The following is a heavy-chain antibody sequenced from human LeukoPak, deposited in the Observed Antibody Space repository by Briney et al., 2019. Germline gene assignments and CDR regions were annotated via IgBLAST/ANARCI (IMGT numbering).Heavy chain of an antibody. CDR1: GGSFSGYY. V-gene: IGHV4-34*01. D-gene: IGHD3-10*01. CDR3: AREGETHRPNMVRGVQNWFDP. CDR2: INHSGST. Sequence: SETLSLTCAAYGGSFSGYYWSWIRQPPGKGLEWIGEINHSGSTNYNPSLKSRVTISVDTSKNQFSLKLSSVTAADTAVYYCAREGETHRPNMVRGVQNWFDPWGQGTLVTVSS. J-gene: IGHJ5*02.